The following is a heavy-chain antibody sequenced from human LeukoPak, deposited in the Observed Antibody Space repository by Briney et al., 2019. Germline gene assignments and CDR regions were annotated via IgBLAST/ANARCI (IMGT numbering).Heavy chain of an antibody. CDR3: AKDWRSSWYYFDY. V-gene: IGHV3-30*18. Sequence: GGSLRLSCAASGFTFSSYGMHWVRQAPVKGLEWVAVISYDGSNKYYADSVKGRFTISRDNSKNTLYLQMNSLRAEDTAVYYCAKDWRSSWYYFDYWGQGTLVTVSS. CDR1: GFTFSSYG. J-gene: IGHJ4*02. CDR2: ISYDGSNK. D-gene: IGHD6-13*01.